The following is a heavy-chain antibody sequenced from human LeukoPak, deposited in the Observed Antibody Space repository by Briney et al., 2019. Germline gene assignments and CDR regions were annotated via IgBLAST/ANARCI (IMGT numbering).Heavy chain of an antibody. CDR2: ISAYNGNT. CDR3: ARGIASWFDP. CDR1: GYTFTYRY. J-gene: IGHJ5*02. D-gene: IGHD3-3*02. V-gene: IGHV1-18*04. Sequence: ASVKVSCKASGYTFTYRYLHWVRQAPGQALEWMGWISAYNGNTNYAQKLQGRVTMTTDTSTSTAYMELRSLRSDDTAVYYCARGIASWFDPWGQGTLVTVSS.